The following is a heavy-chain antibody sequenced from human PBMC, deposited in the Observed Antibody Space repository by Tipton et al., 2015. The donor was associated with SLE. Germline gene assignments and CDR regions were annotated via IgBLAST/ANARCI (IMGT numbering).Heavy chain of an antibody. CDR3: AGETRVVTPADYFYYMDV. D-gene: IGHD4-23*01. V-gene: IGHV4-59*12. CDR1: GGSISSYY. CDR2: IYYSGST. Sequence: TLSLTCTVSGGSISSYYWSWIRQPPGKGLEWIGYIYYSGSTNYNPSLKSRVTISVDTSKNQVSLRLSSVTAADTAVYYCAGETRVVTPADYFYYMDVWGKGTTVTVSS. J-gene: IGHJ6*03.